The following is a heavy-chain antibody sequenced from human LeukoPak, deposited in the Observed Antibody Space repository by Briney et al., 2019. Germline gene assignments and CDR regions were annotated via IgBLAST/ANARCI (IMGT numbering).Heavy chain of an antibody. J-gene: IGHJ5*02. CDR1: GFTFSSYA. CDR2: ISYDGSNK. V-gene: IGHV3-30-3*01. D-gene: IGHD3/OR15-3a*01. CDR3: ARDGTGYYYNWFDP. Sequence: PGGFLRLSCAASGFTFSSYAMHWVRQAPGKGLEWVAVISYDGSNKYYADSVKGRFTISRDNSKNTLYLQMNSLRAEDTAVYYCARDGTGYYYNWFDPWGQGTLVTVSS.